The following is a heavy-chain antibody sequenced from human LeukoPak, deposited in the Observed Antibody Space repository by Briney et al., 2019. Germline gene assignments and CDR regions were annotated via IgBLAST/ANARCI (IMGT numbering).Heavy chain of an antibody. CDR2: IHYSGST. Sequence: PSETLSLTCTVSGGSISTYYWSWIRQPPGKGLEWIGYIHYSGSTSYNPSLKSRITISVDTSKNQLSLILNSVTAADTAVYYCAREYSAFDIWGQGTMVTVSS. CDR3: AREYSAFDI. V-gene: IGHV4-59*01. J-gene: IGHJ3*02. D-gene: IGHD1-1*01. CDR1: GGSISTYY.